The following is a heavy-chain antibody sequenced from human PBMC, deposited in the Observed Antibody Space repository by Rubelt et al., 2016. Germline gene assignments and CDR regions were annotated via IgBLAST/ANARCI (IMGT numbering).Heavy chain of an antibody. CDR1: GGSISSYY. Sequence: QVQLQESGPGLVKPSETLSLTCTVSGGSISSYYWSWIRQPPGKGLEWIGSLYHSGSTNYNPSLVVRCTVSVVTSKNQFSLKLSSVTAAETAVYYCARPNLGDRSGWTSYYFDYWGQGTLVTVSS. CDR2: LYHSGST. CDR3: ARPNLGDRSGWTSYYFDY. V-gene: IGHV4-59*08. J-gene: IGHJ4*02. D-gene: IGHD6-19*01.